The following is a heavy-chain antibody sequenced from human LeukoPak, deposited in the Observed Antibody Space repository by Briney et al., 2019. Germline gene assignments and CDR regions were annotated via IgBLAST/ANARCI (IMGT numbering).Heavy chain of an antibody. CDR1: GFTFSSYA. CDR3: ARERKVTTEDAFDI. Sequence: GGSLRLSCAASGFTFSSYAMSWVRQAPGKGLEWVSAISGSGGSTSYAQKFQGRVTMTRDTSTSTVYMELSSLRSEDTAVYYCARERKVTTEDAFDIWGQGTMVTVSS. J-gene: IGHJ3*02. D-gene: IGHD4-11*01. V-gene: IGHV3-23*01. CDR2: ISGSGGST.